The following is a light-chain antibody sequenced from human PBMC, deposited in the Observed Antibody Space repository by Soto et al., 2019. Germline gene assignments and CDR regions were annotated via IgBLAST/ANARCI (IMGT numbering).Light chain of an antibody. CDR2: GNN. CDR1: SSNIGAGYD. CDR3: QSYDSSLRGFV. Sequence: QSVLTQSPSVSGAPGQRVTISCTGSSSNIGAGYDVHWYQQVPGTAPKLLIYGNNNRPSGVPDRFSGSKSGTSASLAITGLQAEDEADDYCQSYDSSLRGFVFATGTKLTVL. V-gene: IGLV1-40*01. J-gene: IGLJ1*01.